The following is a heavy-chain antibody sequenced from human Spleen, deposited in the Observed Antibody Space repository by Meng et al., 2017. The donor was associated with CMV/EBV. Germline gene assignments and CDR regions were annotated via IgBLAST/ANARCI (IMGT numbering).Heavy chain of an antibody. CDR3: ARTKYYDFWSGYHPLLDASDI. Sequence: SETLSLTCTVSGDSISSFYWTWIRQPPGKGLEWLGYISHSGSTNYNPSLKSRVTVSVDTSKNQFSLKLTSVTAADTAMYYCARTKYYDFWSGYHPLLDASDIWGQGTLVTVSS. D-gene: IGHD3-3*01. CDR1: GDSISSFY. CDR2: ISHSGST. V-gene: IGHV4-59*01. J-gene: IGHJ3*02.